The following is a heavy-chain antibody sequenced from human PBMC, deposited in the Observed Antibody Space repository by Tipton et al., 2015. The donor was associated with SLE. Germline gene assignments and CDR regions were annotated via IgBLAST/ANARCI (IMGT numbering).Heavy chain of an antibody. CDR1: GGSFSGYY. CDR2: INPSGGT. CDR3: ARGLVD. J-gene: IGHJ4*02. D-gene: IGHD3-16*01. V-gene: IGHV4-34*01. Sequence: TLSLTCVVYGGSFSGYYWSWIREPPGKGLEWIGEINPSGGTNYNPSLKSRVTMSLDTSKKQFSLNLTSVTAADTAVYYCARGLVDWGQGTLVTVSS.